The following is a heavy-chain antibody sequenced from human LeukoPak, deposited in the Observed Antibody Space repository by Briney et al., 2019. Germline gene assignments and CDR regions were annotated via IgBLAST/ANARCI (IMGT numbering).Heavy chain of an antibody. CDR2: INSVGSNT. CDR1: GFTLSSYW. V-gene: IGHV3-74*01. D-gene: IGHD4-11*01. Sequence: GGSLRLSSAASGFTLSSYWMHWVRRVPGTGLVWVSSINSVGSNTNYADSVKGRFTISRDNAKNTVYLQINSLRAEDTAVYYCARGRATTVSFYYYYYMDVWGKGTTVTVS. CDR3: ARGRATTVSFYYYYYMDV. J-gene: IGHJ6*03.